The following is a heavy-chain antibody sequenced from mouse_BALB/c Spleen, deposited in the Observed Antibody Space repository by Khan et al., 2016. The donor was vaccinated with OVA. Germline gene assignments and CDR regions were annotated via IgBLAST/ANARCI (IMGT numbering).Heavy chain of an antibody. V-gene: IGHV3-2*02. Sequence: EVQRVESGPGLVKPSQSLSLTCTVTGYSITSDYAWNWIRQFPGNKLEWMGYISYSGSTSYNPSLKSRISITRDTSKNQFFLQLNSVTTEDTATYYCERDGSRYNYAMDYWGQGTAVTVSS. J-gene: IGHJ4*01. CDR1: GYSITSDYA. D-gene: IGHD2-3*01. CDR2: ISYSGST. CDR3: ERDGSRYNYAMDY.